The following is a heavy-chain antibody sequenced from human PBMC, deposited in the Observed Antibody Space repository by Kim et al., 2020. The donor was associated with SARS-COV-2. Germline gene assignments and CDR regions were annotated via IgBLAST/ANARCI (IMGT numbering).Heavy chain of an antibody. Sequence: YNPSLKSRVTISGHTYKTQFSLNMRSVTAADTAVYYCACNVGSTPDYYFDYWGRGALVTVSS. D-gene: IGHD1-26*01. CDR3: ACNVGSTPDYYFDY. J-gene: IGHJ4*02. V-gene: IGHV4-39*07.